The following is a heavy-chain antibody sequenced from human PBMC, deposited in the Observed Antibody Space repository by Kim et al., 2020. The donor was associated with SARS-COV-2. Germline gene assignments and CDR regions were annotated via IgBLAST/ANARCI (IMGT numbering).Heavy chain of an antibody. V-gene: IGHV1-69*13. CDR1: GGTFSSYA. Sequence: SVKVSCKASGGTFSSYAISWVRQAPGQGLEWMGGIIPIFGTANYAQKFQGRVTITADESTSTAYMELSSLRSEDTAVYYCARGEQPAYDWLGQPKTYYFDYWGQGTLVTVSS. D-gene: IGHD3-9*01. CDR3: ARGEQPAYDWLGQPKTYYFDY. CDR2: IIPIFGTA. J-gene: IGHJ4*02.